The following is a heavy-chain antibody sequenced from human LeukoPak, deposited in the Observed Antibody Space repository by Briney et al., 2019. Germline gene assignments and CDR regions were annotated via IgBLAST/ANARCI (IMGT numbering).Heavy chain of an antibody. CDR1: GDTFSFYA. CDR3: ARHMYYCENTRYYSNAFDY. D-gene: IGHD3-22*01. Sequence: PVKVSCKAYGDTFSFYALSWVRQAPGQRLEWIGGYIPIFTRTDYAERFQGRLTITTDDSTNTAHMELRGLRSDDTAVYYCARHMYYCENTRYYSNAFDYWGQGTLVTVSS. V-gene: IGHV1-69*05. CDR2: YIPIFTRT. J-gene: IGHJ4*02.